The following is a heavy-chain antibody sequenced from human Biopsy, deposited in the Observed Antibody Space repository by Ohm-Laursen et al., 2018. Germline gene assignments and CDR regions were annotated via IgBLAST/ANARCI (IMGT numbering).Heavy chain of an antibody. J-gene: IGHJ4*02. CDR2: IVPILGHL. CDR1: GGPSTNYA. CDR3: AADADGYYTEFDY. D-gene: IGHD3-3*01. Sequence: SVKVSCKASGGPSTNYAFSWVRQAPGQGLEWVGRIVPILGHLNYAQRFQGRVSITADKSTSYVYMELSRLTSGDTAVHYCAADADGYYTEFDYWGPGTLVTVSS. V-gene: IGHV1-69*04.